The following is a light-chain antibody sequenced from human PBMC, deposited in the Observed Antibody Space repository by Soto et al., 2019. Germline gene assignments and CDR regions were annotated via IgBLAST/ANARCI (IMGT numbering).Light chain of an antibody. Sequence: VLTQSPDTLSLSPGKRATLSCRASQRASRQYLSWYQQRPGQPPRLLIYGASSRATGIPDRFSGSGSGTDFTLTISRLEPEDFAVYYCQQYGSSPTFGQGTRLEIK. J-gene: IGKJ5*01. CDR3: QQYGSSPT. CDR2: GAS. V-gene: IGKV3-20*01. CDR1: QRASRQY.